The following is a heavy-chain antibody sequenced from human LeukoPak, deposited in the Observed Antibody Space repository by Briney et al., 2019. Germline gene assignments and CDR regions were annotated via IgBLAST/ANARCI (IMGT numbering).Heavy chain of an antibody. CDR3: ASSLSSSWYNGYFQH. J-gene: IGHJ1*01. D-gene: IGHD6-13*01. CDR1: GGSISSSSYY. Sequence: SETLSLTCTVSGGSISSSSYYWGWIRQPPGKGLEWIGSIYYSGSTYYNPSLKSRVTISVDTSKNQFSLKLSSVTAADTAVYYCASSLSSSWYNGYFQHWGQGTLVTVSS. CDR2: IYYSGST. V-gene: IGHV4-39*01.